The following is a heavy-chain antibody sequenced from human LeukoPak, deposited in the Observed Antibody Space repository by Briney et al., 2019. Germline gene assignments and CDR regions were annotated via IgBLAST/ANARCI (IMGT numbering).Heavy chain of an antibody. Sequence: GGSLRLSCAASGFTFSSYSMNWVHQAPGKGLEWVSSISSSSSYIYYADSVKGRFTISRDNAKNSLYLQMNSLRAEDTAVYYCARRRRTAMVPFDYWGQGTLVTVSS. V-gene: IGHV3-21*01. J-gene: IGHJ4*02. CDR2: ISSSSSYI. D-gene: IGHD5-18*01. CDR1: GFTFSSYS. CDR3: ARRRRTAMVPFDY.